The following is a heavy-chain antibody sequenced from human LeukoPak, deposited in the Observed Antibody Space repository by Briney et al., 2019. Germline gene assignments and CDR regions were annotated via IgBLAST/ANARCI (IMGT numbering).Heavy chain of an antibody. Sequence: PSETLSLTCTVSGGSISSYYWSWIRQPPGKGLEWIGYIYYSGSTNYNPSLKSRVTISVDTSKNQFSLKLSSVTAADTAVYYCARGAVERYSYGPYYYYMDVWGKGTTVTVSS. CDR3: ARGAVERYSYGPYYYYMDV. J-gene: IGHJ6*03. CDR1: GGSISSYY. V-gene: IGHV4-59*08. D-gene: IGHD5-18*01. CDR2: IYYSGST.